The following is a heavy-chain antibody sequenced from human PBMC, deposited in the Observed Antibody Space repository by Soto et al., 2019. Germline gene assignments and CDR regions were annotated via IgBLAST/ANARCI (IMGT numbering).Heavy chain of an antibody. V-gene: IGHV3-49*03. D-gene: IGHD3-22*01. CDR1: GFTFGDYA. J-gene: IGHJ6*02. CDR2: IRSKAYGGTT. Sequence: GGSLRLSCTVSGFTFGDYAMSWFRQAPGKGLEWVGFIRSKAYGGTTEYAASVKGRFTISRDDSKSIAYLQMNSLKTEDTAVYYCTRSDYYYDSGVSYYYYGMDVWGQGATVTVSS. CDR3: TRSDYYYDSGVSYYYYGMDV.